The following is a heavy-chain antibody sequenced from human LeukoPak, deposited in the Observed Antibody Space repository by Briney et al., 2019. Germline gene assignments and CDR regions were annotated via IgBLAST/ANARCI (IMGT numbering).Heavy chain of an antibody. CDR2: ISGSGGST. CDR1: GFTFSSYA. V-gene: IGHV3-23*01. Sequence: PGGSLRLSCAASGFTFSSYAMSWVRQAPGKGLEWVSAISGSGGSTYYADPVKGRFTISRDNSKNTLYLQMNSLRAEDTAVYYCAIISGWYFDPTDYWGQGTLVTVSS. J-gene: IGHJ4*02. CDR3: AIISGWYFDPTDY. D-gene: IGHD6-19*01.